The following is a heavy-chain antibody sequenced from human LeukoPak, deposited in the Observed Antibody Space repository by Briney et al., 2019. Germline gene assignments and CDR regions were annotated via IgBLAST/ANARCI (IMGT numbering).Heavy chain of an antibody. J-gene: IGHJ4*02. CDR1: GFTFSSYW. CDR2: INSDGSST. D-gene: IGHD2-2*01. V-gene: IGHV3-74*01. Sequence: GGSLRLSCAASGFTFSSYWMHWVRQAPGKGLVWVSRINSDGSSTSYADSVKGRFTISRDNAKNTLYLQMNSLRAEDTAVYYCARGECSSTSCYADPFDYWGQGTLVTVSS. CDR3: ARGECSSTSCYADPFDY.